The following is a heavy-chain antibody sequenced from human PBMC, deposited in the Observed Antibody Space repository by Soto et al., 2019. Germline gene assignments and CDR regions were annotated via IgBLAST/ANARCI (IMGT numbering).Heavy chain of an antibody. CDR1: GDSVSSNGAC. V-gene: IGHV6-1*01. CDR3: ARVHCSAGTCLDGLDF. D-gene: IGHD2-15*01. CDR2: IYYRSKWFH. J-gene: IGHJ4*02. Sequence: PSQTLSLTCVISGDSVSSNGACWNWIRQSPSRGLQWLGRIYYRSKWFHDYAASVESRMAINPDTSRNQFSLQLNYVTPEDTAVYYCARVHCSAGTCLDGLDFWGQGTLVTV.